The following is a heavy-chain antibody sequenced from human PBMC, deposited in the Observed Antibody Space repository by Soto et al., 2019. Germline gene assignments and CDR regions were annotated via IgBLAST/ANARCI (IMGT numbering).Heavy chain of an antibody. V-gene: IGHV4-31*03. D-gene: IGHD3-10*01. CDR2: IYDSGST. CDR3: ARGGVRTAFRL. J-gene: IGHJ4*02. CDR1: GDSISSGGYY. Sequence: QVQLQESGPGLVKPSQTLSLTCTVTGDSISSGGYYWSWIRQHPGKGLEWIGSIYDSGSTFYNPSLQSXXTXSXGTSNNPFSLKVWSVTAADTAVYYCARGGVRTAFRLWGQGTLVTVSS.